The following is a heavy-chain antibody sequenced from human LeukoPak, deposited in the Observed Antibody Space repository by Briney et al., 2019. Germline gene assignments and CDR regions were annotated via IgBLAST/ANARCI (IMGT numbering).Heavy chain of an antibody. CDR2: IIPIFGTA. V-gene: IGHV1-69*13. CDR3: ARAYGSGSYWTQGNDY. Sequence: ASVKVSCKASGGTLSSYAMSWVRQAPGQGLERMGGIIPIFGTANYAQKFQGRVTITADESTSTAYMELSSLRSEDTAVYYCARAYGSGSYWTQGNDYWGQGTLVTVSS. D-gene: IGHD3-10*01. J-gene: IGHJ4*02. CDR1: GGTLSSYA.